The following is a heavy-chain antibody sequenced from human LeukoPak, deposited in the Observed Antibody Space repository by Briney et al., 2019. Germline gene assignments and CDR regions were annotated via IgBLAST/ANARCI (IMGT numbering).Heavy chain of an antibody. CDR1: GGTFSSYA. CDR2: IIPLFRTA. Sequence: SVKVSCKASGGTFSSYAISWVRQAPGQGLEWMGGIIPLFRTANYAQKFQGKVTITADESTSTAYMELSSLRSEDTAVYYCARGWDYDSGGRPTAYVYWGQGTLVSVSS. V-gene: IGHV1-69*13. D-gene: IGHD3-22*01. CDR3: ARGWDYDSGGRPTAYVY. J-gene: IGHJ4*02.